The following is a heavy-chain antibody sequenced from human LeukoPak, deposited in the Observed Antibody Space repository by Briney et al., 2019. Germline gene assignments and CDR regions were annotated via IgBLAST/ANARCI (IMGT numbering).Heavy chain of an antibody. CDR3: ARGGTAMTTLDYMDV. Sequence: GGSLRLSCAASGFTFSSNWMHWVRQAPGKGLVWASRLSSDGMTITYADFVKGRFTISRDNAKNMLFLQMDSLRAEDTAVYFCARGGTAMTTLDYMDVWGKGTTVTVSS. V-gene: IGHV3-74*01. CDR1: GFTFSSNW. CDR2: LSSDGMTI. D-gene: IGHD4-11*01. J-gene: IGHJ6*03.